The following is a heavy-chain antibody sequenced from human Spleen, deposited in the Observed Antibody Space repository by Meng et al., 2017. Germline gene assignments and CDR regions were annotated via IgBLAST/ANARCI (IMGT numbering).Heavy chain of an antibody. D-gene: IGHD6-13*01. CDR2: IDPKNGDT. J-gene: IGHJ4*02. Sequence: ASVKVSCKASGYTFTGYYMHWVRQAPGQGLEWMGRIDPKNGDTHYAQKFQGRVTMTGDTSISTAYMDLSGLRSGDTAVYYCARDEDISAAGKLFGDYWGQGTLVTVSS. CDR1: GYTFTGYY. CDR3: ARDEDISAAGKLFGDY. V-gene: IGHV1-2*06.